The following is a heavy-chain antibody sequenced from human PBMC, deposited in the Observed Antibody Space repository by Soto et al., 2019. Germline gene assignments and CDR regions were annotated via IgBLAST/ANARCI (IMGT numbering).Heavy chain of an antibody. D-gene: IGHD7-27*01. CDR2: IYPSDSDT. CDR1: WFSFSNYL. Sequence: GESLKISCQGFWFSFSNYLIAWVRQMPDKGLEWLGIIYPSDSDTKYSPSFQGQATISVDKSISTAYLQWSSLKASDTAMYYCAKGLFLTSYCMDVWGQGTTVTVSS. CDR3: AKGLFLTSYCMDV. J-gene: IGHJ6*02. V-gene: IGHV5-51*01.